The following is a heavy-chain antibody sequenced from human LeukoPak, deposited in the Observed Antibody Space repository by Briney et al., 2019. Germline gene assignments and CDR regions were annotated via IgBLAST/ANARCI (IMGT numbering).Heavy chain of an antibody. D-gene: IGHD3-22*01. CDR2: ISSSSSYI. J-gene: IGHJ3*02. CDR1: GFTFSSYS. Sequence: GGSLRLSCAASGFTFSSYSMNWVRQAPGKGLEWVSSISSSSSYIYYADSVKGRFTISRDNAKNSLYLQMNSLRAEDTAVYYCAAGVTYYYDSSGPTPGSTFDIWGQGTMVTVSS. CDR3: AAGVTYYYDSSGPTPGSTFDI. V-gene: IGHV3-21*01.